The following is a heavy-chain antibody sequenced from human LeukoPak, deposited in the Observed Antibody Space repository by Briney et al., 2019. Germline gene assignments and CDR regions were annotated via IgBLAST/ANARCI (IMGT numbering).Heavy chain of an antibody. CDR2: IYYSGST. D-gene: IGHD3-22*01. CDR1: GGSISSYY. Sequence: SETLSLTCTVSGGSISSYYWSWIRQPPGKGLEWIGYIYYSGSTNYNPSLKSRVTISVDTSKHQFSLKLSSVTGADTAVYYCARSDRVTYYYDSSGSYPIDYWGQGTLVTVSS. V-gene: IGHV4-59*08. CDR3: ARSDRVTYYYDSSGSYPIDY. J-gene: IGHJ4*02.